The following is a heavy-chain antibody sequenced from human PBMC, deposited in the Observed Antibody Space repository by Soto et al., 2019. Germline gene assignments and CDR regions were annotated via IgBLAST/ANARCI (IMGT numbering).Heavy chain of an antibody. CDR2: ITGSGGDT. J-gene: IGHJ1*01. Sequence: EVQLLESGGALVQPGGPRRLPCAPSGFTFASIPMPWSPQVPGKGLEGAPLITGSGGDTYYGDSVKGRFTISRDNSKNTLFLQMNSLRVEDTAVYFCAKAEGGTWGTEYFQYWGPGTLVTVSS. CDR1: GFTFASIP. V-gene: IGHV3-23*01. CDR3: AKAEGGTWGTEYFQY. D-gene: IGHD7-27*01.